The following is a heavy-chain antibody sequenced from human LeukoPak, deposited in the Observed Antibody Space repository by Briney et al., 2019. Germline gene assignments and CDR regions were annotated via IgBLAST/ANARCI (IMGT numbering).Heavy chain of an antibody. CDR1: GGSISSSSYY. CDR2: IYYSGST. D-gene: IGHD3-3*01. CDR3: ARASYDFWSGYYFAWAPGRYYYYMDV. J-gene: IGHJ6*03. V-gene: IGHV4-39*07. Sequence: SETLSLTCTVSGGSISSSSYYWGWIRQPPGKGLEWIGSIYYSGSTYYNPSLKSRVTISVDTSKNQFSLKLSSVTAADTAVYYCARASYDFWSGYYFAWAPGRYYYYMDVWGKGTTVTVSS.